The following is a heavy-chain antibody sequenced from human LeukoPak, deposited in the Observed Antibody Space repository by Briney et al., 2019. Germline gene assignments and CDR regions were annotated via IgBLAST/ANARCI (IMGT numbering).Heavy chain of an antibody. CDR1: GYTFTSYG. J-gene: IGHJ4*02. CDR2: ISAYNGNT. D-gene: IGHD3-3*01. CDR3: ATGQTTPVLVDTLHF. V-gene: IGHV1-18*01. Sequence: ASVKVSCKASGYTFTSYGISWVRQAPGQGLEWMGWISAYNGNTNYAQKLQGRVTMTEDTSTNTAYMELASLTSEDTAVYYCATGQTTPVLVDTLHFWGLGTLVSVSS.